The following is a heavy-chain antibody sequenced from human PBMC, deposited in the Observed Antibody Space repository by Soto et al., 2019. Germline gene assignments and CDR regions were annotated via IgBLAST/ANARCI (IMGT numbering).Heavy chain of an antibody. Sequence: GGSLRLSCAASGFTFSSYAMSWVRQAPGKGLEWVSVISDSGGSTYYADSGKGRFTISRDNSKNTLYLQMNSLRAEDTAVYYCAKGPSSGWFRWFDPWGQGTLVTVSS. J-gene: IGHJ5*02. D-gene: IGHD6-19*01. CDR3: AKGPSSGWFRWFDP. CDR1: GFTFSSYA. V-gene: IGHV3-23*01. CDR2: ISDSGGST.